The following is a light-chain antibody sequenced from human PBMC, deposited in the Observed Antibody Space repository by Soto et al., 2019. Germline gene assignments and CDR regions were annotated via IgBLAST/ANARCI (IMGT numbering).Light chain of an antibody. V-gene: IGKV3-20*01. CDR2: GAS. CDR1: QSVSSNY. CDR3: QHFGSSPRGT. Sequence: IVLTQSPGTLSLSPGERATLSCWASQSVSSNYLAWYQQKPGQAPRLLIYGASSRATGISDRFSGSGSGTNLPLTISRLGPEVFAVYYCQHFGSSPRGTFGQGTRGKI. J-gene: IGKJ1*01.